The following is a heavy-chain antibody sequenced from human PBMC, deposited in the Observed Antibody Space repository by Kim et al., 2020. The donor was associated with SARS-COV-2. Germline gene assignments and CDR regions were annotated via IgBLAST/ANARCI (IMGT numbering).Heavy chain of an antibody. V-gene: IGHV3-30*01. J-gene: IGHJ4*02. CDR3: ARDPRGRYSGSHFDY. Sequence: SVNARLTIPRDNYKNKLYLPMNSLGAEDTAVYYCARDPRGRYSGSHFDYWGQGTLVTVSS. D-gene: IGHD1-26*01.